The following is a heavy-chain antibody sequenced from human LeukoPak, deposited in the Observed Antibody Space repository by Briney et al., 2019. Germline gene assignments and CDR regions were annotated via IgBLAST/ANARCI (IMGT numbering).Heavy chain of an antibody. Sequence: GGSLRLSCAVSGFTFSNYAMSWVRQAPGKGLVWVSQINTDGSSTTYADSVKGRFTISRDNAKNTLYLQMNSLRAEDTAVYYCARELASGDWGQGTLVTVSS. CDR1: GFTFSNYA. J-gene: IGHJ4*02. V-gene: IGHV3-74*01. CDR2: INTDGSST. CDR3: ARELASGD. D-gene: IGHD6-13*01.